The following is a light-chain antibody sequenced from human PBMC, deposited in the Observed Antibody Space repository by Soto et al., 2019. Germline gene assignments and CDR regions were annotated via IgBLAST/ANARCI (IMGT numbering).Light chain of an antibody. CDR2: EGS. J-gene: IGLJ2*01. Sequence: QSALTQPASVSGSPGQSITISCTGTSSDVGSYNLVSWYQQHPGKAPKLMIYEGSKRPSGVSNRFSGSKSGNTASLTISGLQAEDEADYYCCSYAGSSTSYVVFGRGTKLTVL. CDR3: CSYAGSSTSYVV. V-gene: IGLV2-23*01. CDR1: SSDVGSYNL.